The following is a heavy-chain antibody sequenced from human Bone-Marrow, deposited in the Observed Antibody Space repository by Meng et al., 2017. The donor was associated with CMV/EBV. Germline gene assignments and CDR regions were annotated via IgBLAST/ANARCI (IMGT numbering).Heavy chain of an antibody. J-gene: IGHJ6*02. Sequence: ETLSLTCAASGFTFDDYGMSWVRQAPGKGLEWVSGINWNGGSTGYADSVKGRFTISRDNAKNSLYLQMNSLRAEDTALYYCAREATYYYYGMDVWGQGTTVTVSS. CDR3: AREATYYYYGMDV. CDR2: INWNGGST. V-gene: IGHV3-20*04. CDR1: GFTFDDYG.